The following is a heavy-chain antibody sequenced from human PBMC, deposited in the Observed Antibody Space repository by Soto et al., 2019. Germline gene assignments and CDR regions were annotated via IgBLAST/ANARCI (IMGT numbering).Heavy chain of an antibody. V-gene: IGHV5-51*01. CDR2: IYPGDSDT. CDR1: GYSFTSYW. CDR3: ARIRRDSGYDYRDYYYGMDV. J-gene: IGHJ6*02. D-gene: IGHD5-12*01. Sequence: PGESLTISCNGSGYSFTSYWIGWVRQMPGKGREWMGIIYPGDSDTGYSPSFQGQVTISADKSISTAYLQWSSLKASDTAMYYCARIRRDSGYDYRDYYYGMDVWGQGTTVTVSS.